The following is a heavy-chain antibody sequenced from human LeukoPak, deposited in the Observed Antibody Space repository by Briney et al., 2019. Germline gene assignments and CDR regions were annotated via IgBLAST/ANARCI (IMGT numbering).Heavy chain of an antibody. CDR3: AKSGYNRFDY. CDR1: GFTFSSSA. Sequence: HPGGSLRLSCAASGFTFSSSAMSWVRQAPGKGLEWSSSISGSGSGGSTYYADSVKGRFTISRDNSKNTLYLQMNSLRAEDTAVYYCAKSGYNRFDYWGQGTLVTVSS. D-gene: IGHD5-24*01. CDR2: ISGSGSGGST. V-gene: IGHV3-23*01. J-gene: IGHJ4*02.